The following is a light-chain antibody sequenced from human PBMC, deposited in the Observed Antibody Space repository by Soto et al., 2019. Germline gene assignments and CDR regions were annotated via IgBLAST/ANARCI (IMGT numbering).Light chain of an antibody. Sequence: DIQLTQSPSFLSASVGDRVTITCRASQGISNYLAWYQRKTGKTPKLLIYAASTLQSGVPSRFSGSGAGTEFTLTISSLQTEDFGTYYCQQFNSYPLTIGGWTQVEIK. J-gene: IGKJ4*01. CDR3: QQFNSYPLT. CDR1: QGISNY. V-gene: IGKV1-9*01. CDR2: AAS.